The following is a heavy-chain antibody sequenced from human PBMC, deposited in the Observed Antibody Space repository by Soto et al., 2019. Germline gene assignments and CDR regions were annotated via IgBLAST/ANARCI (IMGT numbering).Heavy chain of an antibody. CDR3: GRGSSGKIAAFY. CDR1: GYTFTGHY. CDR2: IGPESGAT. J-gene: IGHJ4*02. D-gene: IGHD3-22*01. V-gene: IGHV1-2*02. Sequence: ASVKVSCKASGYTFTGHYIHWVRQAPEQGPEWMGEIGPESGATRYAQKFQGRVTMTRDMSITTVYMELNNLSPDDTAVYYCGRGSSGKIAAFYSGQGTTITVSS.